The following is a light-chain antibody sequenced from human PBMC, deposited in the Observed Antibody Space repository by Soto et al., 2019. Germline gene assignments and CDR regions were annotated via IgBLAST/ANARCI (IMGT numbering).Light chain of an antibody. V-gene: IGKV1-27*01. J-gene: IGKJ2*01. Sequence: DIQMTQSPSSLSASVGDRVTITCRASQGISNYLAWYQQKPGKVPKLLIYAASILQSGVPSRFSGSGSVTVSTLTISRLQPEDVATYYSQKYNSAPYTFGQGTKLEIK. CDR1: QGISNY. CDR2: AAS. CDR3: QKYNSAPYT.